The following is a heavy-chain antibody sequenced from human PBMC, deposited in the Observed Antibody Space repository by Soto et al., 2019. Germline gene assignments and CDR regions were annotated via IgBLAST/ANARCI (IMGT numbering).Heavy chain of an antibody. J-gene: IGHJ6*03. CDR2: MNPNSGNT. V-gene: IGHV1-8*01. D-gene: IGHD2-2*01. Sequence: QVQLVQSGAEVKKPGASVKVSCKASGYTFTSYDINWVRQATGQGLEWMGWMNPNSGNTGYAQKFQGRVTMTRNTSISTAYMELSSLRSEDTAVYYCARCLRGYSSTTAGRRRGNTYYYYMDVWGQGTTVTVSS. CDR3: ARCLRGYSSTTAGRRRGNTYYYYMDV. CDR1: GYTFTSYD.